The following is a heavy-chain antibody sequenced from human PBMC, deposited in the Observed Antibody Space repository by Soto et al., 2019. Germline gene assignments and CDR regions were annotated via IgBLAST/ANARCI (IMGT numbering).Heavy chain of an antibody. Sequence: PSETLSLTCTVSGGSVNTAPYHWSWIRQSPRNGLEWIGNIYCTGSTNYNPSFESRVAISLDTSTNQFSLRLTSLTAADTAVYFCSRDHHSYYDTSGYYPYFDFWGQGTLVTVSS. CDR2: IYCTGST. D-gene: IGHD3-22*01. CDR3: SRDHHSYYDTSGYYPYFDF. J-gene: IGHJ4*02. V-gene: IGHV4-61*01. CDR1: GGSVNTAPYH.